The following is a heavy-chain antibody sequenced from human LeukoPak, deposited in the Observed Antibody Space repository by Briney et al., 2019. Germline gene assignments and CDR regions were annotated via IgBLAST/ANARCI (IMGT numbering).Heavy chain of an antibody. V-gene: IGHV3-48*01. CDR1: AFTFSSYS. CDR3: ARDRAWNYFDY. CDR2: ISSSSITI. Sequence: PGGSLRLSCAASAFTFSSYSMNWVRQAPGKGLDWVSYISSSSITIYYADSVKGRSTISRDNAKNSLYLQMDSLRAEDTAVYYCARDRAWNYFDYWGQGTLVTVSS. D-gene: IGHD3-3*01. J-gene: IGHJ4*02.